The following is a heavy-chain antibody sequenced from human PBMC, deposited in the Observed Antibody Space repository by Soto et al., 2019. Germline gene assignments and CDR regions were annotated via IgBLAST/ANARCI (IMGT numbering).Heavy chain of an antibody. V-gene: IGHV1-18*01. J-gene: IGHJ6*02. D-gene: IGHD3-3*01. CDR2: ISAYNGNT. CDR3: ARERDDFWSGYSYYYGMDV. Sequence: GASVKVSCKASGYTFTSYGISWVRQAPGQGLEWMGWISAYNGNTNYAQKLQGRVTMTTDTSTSTAYMELRSLRSDDTAVYYCARERDDFWSGYSYYYGMDVWGQGTTVTVSS. CDR1: GYTFTSYG.